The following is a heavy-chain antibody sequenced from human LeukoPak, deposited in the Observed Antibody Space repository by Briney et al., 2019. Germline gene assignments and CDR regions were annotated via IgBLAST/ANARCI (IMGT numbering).Heavy chain of an antibody. V-gene: IGHV3-23*01. CDR2: LSIITATP. Sequence: HPGGSLRLSCAASGFISSNYAMSWVRQAPGKGLEWVSTLSIITATPYYADSMRGRFTISRDNSKNTLYLQMNSLRAEDTAIYYCAKVYYDILTGYSRHFDYWGQGILVTVSS. CDR3: AKVYYDILTGYSRHFDY. D-gene: IGHD3-9*01. CDR1: GFISSNYA. J-gene: IGHJ4*02.